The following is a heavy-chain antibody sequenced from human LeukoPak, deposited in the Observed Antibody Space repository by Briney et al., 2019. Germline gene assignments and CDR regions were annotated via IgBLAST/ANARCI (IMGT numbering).Heavy chain of an antibody. J-gene: IGHJ4*02. CDR2: MYYTGST. CDR1: GGSIRSSSYY. CDR3: ARVRAAAIPYYFDY. D-gene: IGHD6-13*01. V-gene: IGHV4-39*07. Sequence: SETLSLTCIVSGGSIRSSSYYWGWIRQPPGKGLEWIGSMYYTGSTYYNPSLKTRVAISVDTSKNQFSLKLTSVTAADTAAYYCARVRAAAIPYYFDYWGQGTLVTVSS.